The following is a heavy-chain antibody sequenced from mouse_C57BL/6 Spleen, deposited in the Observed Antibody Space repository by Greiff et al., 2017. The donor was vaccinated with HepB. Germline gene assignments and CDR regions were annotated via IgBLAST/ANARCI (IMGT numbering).Heavy chain of an antibody. CDR1: GYTFTSYW. CDR2: IDPSDSYT. CDR3: ARRVELQREYYFDY. Sequence: QVQLQQPGAELVMPGASVKLSCKASGYTFTSYWMHWVKQRPGQGLEWIGEIDPSDSYTNYNQKFKGKSTLTVDKSSSTAYMQLSSLTSEDSAVYYCARRVELQREYYFDYWGQGTTLTVSS. J-gene: IGHJ2*01. V-gene: IGHV1-69*01. D-gene: IGHD2-1*01.